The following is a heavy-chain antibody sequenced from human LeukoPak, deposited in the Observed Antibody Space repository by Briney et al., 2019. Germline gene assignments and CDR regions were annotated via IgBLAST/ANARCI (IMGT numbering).Heavy chain of an antibody. CDR2: ISYDGSNK. CDR1: GFTFSSYG. J-gene: IGHJ6*02. CDR3: AKIMVRGPDYYYYGMDV. V-gene: IGHV3-30*18. Sequence: GGSLRLSCAASGFTFSSYGMHWVRRAPGKGLEWVAVISYDGSNKYYADSVKGRFTISRDNSKNTLYLQMNSLRAEDTAVYYCAKIMVRGPDYYYYGMDVWGQGTTVTVSS. D-gene: IGHD3-10*01.